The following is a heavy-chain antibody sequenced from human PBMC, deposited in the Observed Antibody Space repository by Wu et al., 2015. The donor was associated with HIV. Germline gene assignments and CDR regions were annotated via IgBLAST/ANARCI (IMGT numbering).Heavy chain of an antibody. CDR2: ISFYNGNT. CDR1: GHTFTGYG. D-gene: IGHD2-21*02. CDR3: ARDSPTLVVVTALFPMGYYGMDV. V-gene: IGHV1-18*01. Sequence: QVQLVQSGADVKKPGASVKVSCKASGHTFTGYGISWVRQAPGQGLEWLGWISFYNGNTNSAQNLQGRVTMTTDTSTNTAHMEMRSLTSDDTAVYYCARDSPTLVVVTALFPMGYYGMDVWGQGTTVTVSS. J-gene: IGHJ6*02.